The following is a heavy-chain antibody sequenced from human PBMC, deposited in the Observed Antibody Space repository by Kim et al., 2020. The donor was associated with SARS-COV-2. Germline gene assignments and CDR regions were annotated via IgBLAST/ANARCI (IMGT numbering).Heavy chain of an antibody. V-gene: IGHV4-31*02. J-gene: IGHJ4*02. Sequence: TYYTPSLTRGLTIPKSTSKNQFSLKLNSVAAADTAVYYCARGPAGTFDYWGQGTLVTVSS. CDR3: ARGPAGTFDY. CDR2: T. D-gene: IGHD2-2*01.